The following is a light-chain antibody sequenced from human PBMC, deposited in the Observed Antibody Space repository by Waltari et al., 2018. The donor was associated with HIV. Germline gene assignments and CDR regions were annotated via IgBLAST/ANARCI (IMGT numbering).Light chain of an antibody. CDR1: SSHVGGYNF. V-gene: IGLV2-11*01. CDR3: CSYTGSYTWV. CDR2: DVS. J-gene: IGLJ3*02. Sequence: QSALTQPRSVSGSPGQSVTISCTGTSSHVGGYNFVSWYQQHPGKAPKLVIYDVSKWPSGVPDRFSGSKSGNTASLTISGLQAEDEADYYCCSYTGSYTWVFGGGTELTVL.